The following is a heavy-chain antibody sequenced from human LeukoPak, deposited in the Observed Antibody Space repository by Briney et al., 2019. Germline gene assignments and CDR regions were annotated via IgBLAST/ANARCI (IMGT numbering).Heavy chain of an antibody. V-gene: IGHV4-59*12. Sequence: SETLSLTCTVSGGSISSYYWSWIRQPPGKGLEWIGYIYYSGSTNYNPSLKSRVTISVDTSKNQFSLKLSSVTAADTAVYYCARSSGPVRAGMDVWGQGTTVTVSS. CDR2: IYYSGST. J-gene: IGHJ6*02. CDR3: ARSSGPVRAGMDV. D-gene: IGHD3-3*01. CDR1: GGSISSYY.